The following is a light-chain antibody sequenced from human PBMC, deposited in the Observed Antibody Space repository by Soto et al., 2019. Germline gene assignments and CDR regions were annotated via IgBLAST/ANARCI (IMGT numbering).Light chain of an antibody. CDR2: EVS. Sequence: QSVLTQPASVSGSPGQSITISCTGTSSDVGGYNYVSWYQQHPGKAPKLMIYEVSNRPSGVSNRFSGSKSGNTASLTISGLQAEDEADYYCSSYTSSSTPPVVFGGETKLTVL. J-gene: IGLJ2*01. V-gene: IGLV2-14*01. CDR3: SSYTSSSTPPVV. CDR1: SSDVGGYNY.